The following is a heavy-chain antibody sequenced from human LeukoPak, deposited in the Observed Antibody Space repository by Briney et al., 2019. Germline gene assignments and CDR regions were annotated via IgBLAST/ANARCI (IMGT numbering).Heavy chain of an antibody. J-gene: IGHJ4*02. CDR2: IGGNGDTS. CDR3: ATRHEYSYPY. V-gene: IGHV3-64*02. D-gene: IGHD5-18*01. Sequence: GGSLRLSCVVSGFTFYNYAMHWVRQAPGKGLEYVSAIGGNGDTSYYADSVKGRFTISRDNSKNTVYLQLGSLRTEDMAVYYCATRHEYSYPYWGQGILVTVSS. CDR1: GFTFYNYA.